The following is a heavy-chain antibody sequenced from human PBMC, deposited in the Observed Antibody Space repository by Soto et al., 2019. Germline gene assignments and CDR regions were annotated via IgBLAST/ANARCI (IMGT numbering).Heavy chain of an antibody. CDR3: AKLVRGGLDP. D-gene: IGHD2-15*01. Sequence: VQLVQSEAEVKKPGSSVKVSREASGDTFNYYSIHWVRQAPGQGLEWMGDIVPMLGTPNYAQKFQGRVTIYADISTRTAYMNLSSLRSEDTALYYCAKLVRGGLDPWGQGTLVTVSS. V-gene: IGHV1-69*06. CDR2: IVPMLGTP. CDR1: GDTFNYYS. J-gene: IGHJ5*02.